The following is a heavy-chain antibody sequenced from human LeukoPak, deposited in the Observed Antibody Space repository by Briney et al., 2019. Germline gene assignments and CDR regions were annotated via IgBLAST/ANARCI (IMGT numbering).Heavy chain of an antibody. J-gene: IGHJ4*02. CDR1: GFIFGGYG. V-gene: IGHV3-33*05. CDR2: ISYDGSNK. D-gene: IGHD4-17*01. CDR3: ARVTVTDTEIDY. Sequence: GGSLRLSCAASGFIFGGYGMQWVRQAPGKGLEWVAVISYDGSNKYYADSVKGRFTISRDNSKNTLYLQMNSLRAEDTAVYYCARVTVTDTEIDYRGQGTLVTVSS.